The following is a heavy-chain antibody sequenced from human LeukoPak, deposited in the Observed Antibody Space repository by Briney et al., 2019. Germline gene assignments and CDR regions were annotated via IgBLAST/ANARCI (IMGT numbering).Heavy chain of an antibody. CDR3: ARDHPLNYYDSSGYYWGSWYFDY. CDR1: GGSISSYY. V-gene: IGHV4-4*07. J-gene: IGHJ4*02. Sequence: PSQTLSLTCTVSGGSISSYYWSWIRQPAGKGLEWIGRIYTSGSTNYNPSLKSRVTMSVDTSKNQFSLKLSSVTAADTAVYYCARDHPLNYYDSSGYYWGSWYFDYWGQGTLVTVSS. CDR2: IYTSGST. D-gene: IGHD3-22*01.